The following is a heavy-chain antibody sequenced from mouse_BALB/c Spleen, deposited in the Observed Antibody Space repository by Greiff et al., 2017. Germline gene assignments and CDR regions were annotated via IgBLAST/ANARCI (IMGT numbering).Heavy chain of an antibody. CDR2: IDPENGDT. Sequence: EVQLQQSGAELVRSGASVKLSCTASGFNIKDYYMHWVKQRPEQGLEWIGWIDPENGDTEYAPKFQGKATMTADTSSNTAYLQLSSPTSEDSAVYYCTSGIYDGYLYYAMDYWGQGTSVTVSS. CDR1: GFNIKDYY. D-gene: IGHD2-3*01. J-gene: IGHJ4*01. CDR3: TSGIYDGYLYYAMDY. V-gene: IGHV14-4*02.